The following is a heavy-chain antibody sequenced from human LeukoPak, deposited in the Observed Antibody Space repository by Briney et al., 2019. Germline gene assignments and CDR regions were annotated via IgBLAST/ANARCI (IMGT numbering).Heavy chain of an antibody. Sequence: GGSLRLSCAAYRFTFSSYWKSWVRQAPGKGLEWVANIKQDGSEKYYVDSVKGRFTTSRDNAKNSLYLQMNSLRAEDTAVYYCAELGITMIGGVWGKGTTVTISS. D-gene: IGHD3-10*02. V-gene: IGHV3-7*01. CDR3: AELGITMIGGV. CDR1: RFTFSSYW. CDR2: IKQDGSEK. J-gene: IGHJ6*04.